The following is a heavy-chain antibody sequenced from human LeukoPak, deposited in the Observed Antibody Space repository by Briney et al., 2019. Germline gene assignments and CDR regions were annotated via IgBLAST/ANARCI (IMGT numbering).Heavy chain of an antibody. CDR3: VRRGGSDGWGDFDY. Sequence: GGSLRLSCAASGFTFSGYGMHWVRQAPGKGLEWVAVIWYDGSNKYYADSVKGRFTISRDNSKNTLYLQMNSLRAEDTALYYCVRRGGSDGWGDFDYWGQATLVTVSS. D-gene: IGHD3-10*01. CDR1: GFTFSGYG. CDR2: IWYDGSNK. J-gene: IGHJ4*02. V-gene: IGHV3-33*01.